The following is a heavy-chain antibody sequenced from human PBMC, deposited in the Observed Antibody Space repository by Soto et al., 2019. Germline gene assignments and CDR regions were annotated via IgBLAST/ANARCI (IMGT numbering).Heavy chain of an antibody. V-gene: IGHV4-31*03. CDR2: IYYSGST. J-gene: IGHJ4*02. Sequence: SETLSLTCTVSGGSISSGGYYWSWIRQHPGKGLEWIGYIYYSGSTYYNPSLKSRVTISVDTSKNQFSLKLSSVTAADTAVYYCARVPHLQVPSIDYWGQGTLVTVSS. CDR3: ARVPHLQVPSIDY. CDR1: GGSISSGGYY.